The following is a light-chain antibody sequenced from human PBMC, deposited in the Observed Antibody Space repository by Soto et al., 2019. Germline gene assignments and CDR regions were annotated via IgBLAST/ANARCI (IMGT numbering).Light chain of an antibody. CDR2: DVS. Sequence: DIQMTRSPTSLSASVACRFTVVCRASQSISSWLAWYQQKPGKAPKLLIYDVSNLESGVPSRFSGSGYGTEFTLTIASLQPDDSASYYCQQYNSFSKTFGRGTKVDIK. CDR3: QQYNSFSKT. CDR1: QSISSW. J-gene: IGKJ4*01. V-gene: IGKV1-5*02.